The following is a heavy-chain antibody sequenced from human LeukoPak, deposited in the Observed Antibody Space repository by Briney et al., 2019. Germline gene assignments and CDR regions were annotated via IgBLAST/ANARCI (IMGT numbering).Heavy chain of an antibody. CDR1: GGSIGTTNYY. D-gene: IGHD1-14*01. J-gene: IGHJ4*02. Sequence: PSETLSLTCTVSGGSIGTTNYYWGWIRQPPGKGLEWIGNIYNSGSTYYNPSLMSRVTISVDTSKNQFSLSLSSVTAADTAVYYCARRAGRKDFDYWGQGTLVTVSS. CDR3: ARRAGRKDFDY. V-gene: IGHV4-39*01. CDR2: IYNSGST.